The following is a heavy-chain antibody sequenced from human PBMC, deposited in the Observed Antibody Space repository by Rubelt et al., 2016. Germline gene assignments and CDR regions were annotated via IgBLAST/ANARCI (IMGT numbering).Heavy chain of an antibody. J-gene: IGHJ4*02. Sequence: QLQLQESGPGLVKPSETLSLTCTVSGGSTSSSSYYWGWIRQPPGKGLEWIGSIYYSGSTYYNPSLKIRVTISVDTAKNQFSLKLSSVTDADTAVYYCARRSWELPQNFDYWGQGTLVTVSS. CDR3: ARRSWELPQNFDY. V-gene: IGHV4-39*01. CDR1: GGSTSSSSYY. CDR2: IYYSGST. D-gene: IGHD1-26*01.